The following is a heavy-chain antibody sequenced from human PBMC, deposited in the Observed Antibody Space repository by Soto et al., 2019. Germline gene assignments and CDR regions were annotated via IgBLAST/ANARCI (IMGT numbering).Heavy chain of an antibody. CDR2: ISYAGGNK. D-gene: IGHD2-2*01. V-gene: IGHV3-30*03. J-gene: IGHJ4*02. CDR1: GFPFSNYG. CDR3: GGYIGKYQYAMDF. Sequence: QVQLLESGGGLVQPGGSLRLSCAASGFPFSNYGMRWVRQAPGKGLEWLAVISYAGGNKHYADSVKGRFTISRDNSKNTMFLLIISRRAEETAADFCGGYIGKYQYAMDFWGQGTLITVSS.